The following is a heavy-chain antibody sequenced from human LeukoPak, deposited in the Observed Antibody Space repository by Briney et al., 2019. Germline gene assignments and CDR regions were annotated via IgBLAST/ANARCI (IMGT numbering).Heavy chain of an antibody. CDR2: VYYSGST. Sequence: SETLSLTSTVSGGSFSSTTYYWGWIRQPPGKGLEWIGSVYYSGSTYYNQSLKSRVTISVDTSKNQFSLKLTSVTAADTAVYYCARQYYDSSGYYPWYFDYWGQGTLVTVSS. J-gene: IGHJ4*02. CDR3: ARQYYDSSGYYPWYFDY. CDR1: GGSFSSTTYY. V-gene: IGHV4-39*01. D-gene: IGHD3-22*01.